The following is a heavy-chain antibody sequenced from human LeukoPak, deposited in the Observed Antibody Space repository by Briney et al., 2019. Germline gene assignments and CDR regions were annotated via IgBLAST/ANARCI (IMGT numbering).Heavy chain of an antibody. CDR2: IWYDGSNK. D-gene: IGHD3-10*01. Sequence: GGSLRLSCAASGFTFSSYGMHWVRQAPGKGLEWVAVIWYDGSNKYYADSVKGRFTISRDNSKNTLYLQMNSLRAEDTAVYYCAKTYYGSGSPDYWGQGTLVTVSS. J-gene: IGHJ4*02. CDR3: AKTYYGSGSPDY. CDR1: GFTFSSYG. V-gene: IGHV3-33*06.